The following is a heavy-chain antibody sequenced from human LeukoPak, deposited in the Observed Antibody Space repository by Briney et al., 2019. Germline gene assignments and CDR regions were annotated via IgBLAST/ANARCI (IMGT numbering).Heavy chain of an antibody. CDR2: INHSGST. CDR3: ARVLHGSGSYPDY. Sequence: SETLSLTCAVYGVSFSGYYWSWIRQPPGKGLEWIGEINHSGSTNYNPSLKSRVTISVDTSKNQFSLKLSSVTAADTAVYYCARVLHGSGSYPDYWGQGTLVTVSS. CDR1: GVSFSGYY. V-gene: IGHV4-34*01. J-gene: IGHJ4*02. D-gene: IGHD3-10*01.